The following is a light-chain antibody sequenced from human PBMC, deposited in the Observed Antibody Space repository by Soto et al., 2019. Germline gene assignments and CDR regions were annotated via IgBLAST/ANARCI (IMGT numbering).Light chain of an antibody. J-gene: IGKJ4*01. CDR1: QSVSSY. Sequence: EIVLTQSPATLSLSPGERATLSCRASQSVSSYLAWYQQKPGQAPRLLIYDASSRATGIPDRFSGGGSGTDFTLTISRLDPEDFAVYYCQQYGSSPLTFGGGTKVDIK. CDR2: DAS. CDR3: QQYGSSPLT. V-gene: IGKV3-20*01.